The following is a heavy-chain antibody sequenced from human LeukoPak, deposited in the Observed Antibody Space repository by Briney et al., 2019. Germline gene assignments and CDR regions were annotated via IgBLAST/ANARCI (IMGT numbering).Heavy chain of an antibody. CDR2: FSGRGGST. CDR3: AKQGRDWLRDYYYYMDV. J-gene: IGHJ6*03. CDR1: GFTFSDYG. Sequence: GGTLRLSGAASGFTFSDYGMSWVRQAPGKGLEWVSTFSGRGGSTYYADSVKGRVTISRDNSKNTLYLQMNSLRAEDTAVYYCAKQGRDWLRDYYYYMDVWGKGTTVTISS. V-gene: IGHV3-23*01. D-gene: IGHD3-9*01.